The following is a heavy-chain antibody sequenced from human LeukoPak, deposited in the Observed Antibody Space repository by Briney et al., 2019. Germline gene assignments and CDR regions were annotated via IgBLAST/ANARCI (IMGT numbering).Heavy chain of an antibody. CDR2: IYPSGST. J-gene: IGHJ3*02. V-gene: IGHV4-4*02. Sequence: SETLSLTRAVSGGSISSRNWWGWVRQPPGEGLEWIGEIYPSGSTNYNPSLKSRVTVSVDKSKNPYSLRLTSVTAADTAVYYCARDQGGGRHARVAFDIWGKGTMVTVSS. CDR3: ARDQGGGRHARVAFDI. CDR1: GGSISSRNW. D-gene: IGHD1-26*01.